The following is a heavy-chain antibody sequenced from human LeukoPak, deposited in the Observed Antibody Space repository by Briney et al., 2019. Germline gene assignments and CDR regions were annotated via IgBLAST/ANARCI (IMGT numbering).Heavy chain of an antibody. CDR2: IYSGGST. Sequence: GGSLRLSCAASGFTVSSSYMSWVRQAPGKGLEWVSLIYSGGSTSYADSVQGRFTISRDNSKNTLYLQMNSLRAEDTAVYYCAKVGGDGSGSYYNEGWYFDLWGRGTLVTVSS. V-gene: IGHV3-53*01. D-gene: IGHD3-10*01. CDR3: AKVGGDGSGSYYNEGWYFDL. CDR1: GFTVSSSY. J-gene: IGHJ2*01.